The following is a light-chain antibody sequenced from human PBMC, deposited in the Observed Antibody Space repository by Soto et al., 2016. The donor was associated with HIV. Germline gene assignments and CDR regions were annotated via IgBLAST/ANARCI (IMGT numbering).Light chain of an antibody. CDR1: QDITNS. J-gene: IGKJ2*01. CDR3: QQANSFPPYT. CDR2: AAS. Sequence: DIQMTQSPSSLSASVGDRVVITCRASQDITNSLAWYQQTPGKAPKLLIYAASNLQSGVPSRFSGSGSGTDFTLTISNLQPEDFATYYCQQANSFPPYTFGQGTKLEIK. V-gene: IGKV1-12*01.